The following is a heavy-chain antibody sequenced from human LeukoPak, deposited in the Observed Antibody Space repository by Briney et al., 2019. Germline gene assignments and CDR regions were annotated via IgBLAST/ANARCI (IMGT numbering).Heavy chain of an antibody. CDR3: ARDFAGGDDY. V-gene: IGHV3-74*01. D-gene: IGHD3-16*01. CDR1: GFTLSRYW. CDR2: IEPDGSRI. J-gene: IGHJ4*02. Sequence: PGGSLRLSCAASGFTLSRYWMHWVRQVPGKGLVWVSRIEPDGSRITYADSLKGRFTMSRDNAKTTLYLQMNSLRAEDTAVYYCARDFAGGDDYWGQRTLVTVSS.